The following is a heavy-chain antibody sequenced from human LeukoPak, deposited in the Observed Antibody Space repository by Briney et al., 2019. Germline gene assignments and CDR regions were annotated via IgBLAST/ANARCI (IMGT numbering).Heavy chain of an antibody. J-gene: IGHJ4*02. CDR3: AKDRPPTVNGCLDY. D-gene: IGHD4-11*01. CDR1: GFTFSRFG. Sequence: GGSLRLSCAASGFTFSRFGTHWVRQAPGKGLEWVAVISYDGSNKYYADSVKGRFTISRDNSKNTLYLQMNSLRAEDTAVYYCAKDRPPTVNGCLDYWGQGTLVTVSS. CDR2: ISYDGSNK. V-gene: IGHV3-30*18.